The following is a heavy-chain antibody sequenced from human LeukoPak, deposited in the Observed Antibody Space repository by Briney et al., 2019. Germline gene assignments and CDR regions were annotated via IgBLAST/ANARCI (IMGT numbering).Heavy chain of an antibody. V-gene: IGHV4-4*07. D-gene: IGHD2-8*02. CDR2: IYTSGSP. Sequence: PSETLSLTCTVSGGSISRYYWSWIRQPAGKGLEWIGRIYTSGSPNYNPSLKSRVTMSVDTSKNQFSLKLSSVTAADTAVYYCAAGGLSYYFDYWGRGTLVTVSS. CDR1: GGSISRYY. CDR3: AAGGLSYYFDY. J-gene: IGHJ4*02.